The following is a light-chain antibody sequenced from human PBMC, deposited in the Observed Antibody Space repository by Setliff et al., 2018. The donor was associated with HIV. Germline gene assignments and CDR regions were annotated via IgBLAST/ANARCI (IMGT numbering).Light chain of an antibody. CDR2: DVS. CDR1: SSDVGGYSF. V-gene: IGLV2-14*03. Sequence: QSVLAQPASVSGSPGQSITISCTGTSSDVGGYSFVSWYQQHPGKAPKLMIYDVSYRPSGVSDRFSGSKSGNTASLTVSGLQAEDEADYYCSSYAGSNNVFGTGTKVTVL. J-gene: IGLJ1*01. CDR3: SSYAGSNNV.